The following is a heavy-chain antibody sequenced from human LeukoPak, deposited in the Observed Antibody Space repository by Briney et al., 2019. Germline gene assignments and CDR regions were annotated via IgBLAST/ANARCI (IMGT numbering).Heavy chain of an antibody. D-gene: IGHD3-22*01. CDR3: ARSRITMIVVVIYDAFDI. Sequence: SVKVSCKASGYTFTSYGISWVRQAPGQGLEWMGGIIPIFGTANYAQKFQGRVTITADKSTSTAYMELSSLRSEDTAVYYCARSRITMIVVVIYDAFDIWGQGTMVTVSS. V-gene: IGHV1-69*06. CDR1: GYTFTSYG. J-gene: IGHJ3*02. CDR2: IIPIFGTA.